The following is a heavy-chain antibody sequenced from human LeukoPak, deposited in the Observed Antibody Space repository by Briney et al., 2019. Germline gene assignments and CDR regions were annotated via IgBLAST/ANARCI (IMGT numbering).Heavy chain of an antibody. V-gene: IGHV3-43*02. J-gene: IGHJ4*02. CDR1: GFTFDDYA. CDR3: AKGGSSWPHGVLNY. CDR2: ISGDGGST. D-gene: IGHD5-12*01. Sequence: GGSLRLSCAASGFTFDDYAMHWVRQAPGTGLEGVSLISGDGGSTYYADSVKGRFTISRDNSKNSLYLQMNSLRTDDTALYYCAKGGSSWPHGVLNYWGQGTLVTVSS.